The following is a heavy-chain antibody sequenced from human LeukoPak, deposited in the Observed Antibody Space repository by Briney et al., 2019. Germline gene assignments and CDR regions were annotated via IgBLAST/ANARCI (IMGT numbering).Heavy chain of an antibody. J-gene: IGHJ4*02. CDR3: ARRRGDGYGYDY. CDR2: IYTGGNT. D-gene: IGHD5-12*01. V-gene: IGHV3-53*01. CDR1: EFIVSSSH. Sequence: PGGSLRLSCAAPEFIVSSSHISWVRQAPGKGLEWVSVIYTGGNTYYADSVKGRFTVSRDNSKNTLYLQMNSLRAEDTAVYYCARRRGDGYGYDYWGQGTLVTVSS.